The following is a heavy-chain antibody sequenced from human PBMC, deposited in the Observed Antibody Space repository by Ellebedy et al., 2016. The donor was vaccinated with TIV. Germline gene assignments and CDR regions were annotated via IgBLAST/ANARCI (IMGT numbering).Heavy chain of an antibody. CDR1: GFSLSTGGVA. V-gene: IGHV2-5*01. CDR2: IYGNDDK. D-gene: IGHD2/OR15-2a*01. CDR3: AHRERSTFDY. J-gene: IGHJ4*02. Sequence: SGPTLVKPTETLTLTCTFSGFSLSTGGVAVGWIRQPPGKALEWLALIYGNDDKRYSPSLQTRLTVAKDSSKNQVILTMTNMDPADTGTYYCAHRERSTFDYWGQGTPLSVSS.